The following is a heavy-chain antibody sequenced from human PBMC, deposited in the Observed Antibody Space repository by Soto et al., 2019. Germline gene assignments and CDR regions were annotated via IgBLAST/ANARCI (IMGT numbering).Heavy chain of an antibody. J-gene: IGHJ5*02. Sequence: SETLSLTCAVYGGSFSGYYWSWIRQPPGKGLEWIGEINHSGSTNYNPSLKSRVTISVDTSKNQFSLKLSSVTAADTAVYYCARGHYDYGFDPWGQGTLVTVSS. CDR2: INHSGST. CDR1: GGSFSGYY. D-gene: IGHD3-16*01. CDR3: ARGHYDYGFDP. V-gene: IGHV4-34*01.